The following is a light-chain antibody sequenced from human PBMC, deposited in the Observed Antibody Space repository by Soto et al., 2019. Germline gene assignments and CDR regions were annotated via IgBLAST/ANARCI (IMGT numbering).Light chain of an antibody. J-gene: IGKJ2*01. Sequence: DIVMTQSPISLPVTPGEPASISCRSSQSLLHSNGYNYLDWYLQKPGQSPQLLIYLGSSRASGVPDRFSGSGSGTEFTLKISRVEAEDVGVYYCMQALQTPPTFGQGTKLEIK. CDR2: LGS. CDR1: QSLLHSNGYNY. CDR3: MQALQTPPT. V-gene: IGKV2-28*01.